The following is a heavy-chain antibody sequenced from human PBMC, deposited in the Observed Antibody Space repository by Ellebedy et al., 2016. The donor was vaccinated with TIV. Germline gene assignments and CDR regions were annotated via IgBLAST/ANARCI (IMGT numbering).Heavy chain of an antibody. D-gene: IGHD1-26*01. CDR1: GFTFRKYA. J-gene: IGHJ4*02. CDR2: VSGSGST. CDR3: AKDLNELGVGGTSEDY. V-gene: IGHV3-23*01. Sequence: GGSLRLXXAASGFTFRKYAMSWVRQAPGKGLEWVSSVSGSGSTYYADSVRGRFTISRDNSKNTLYLQMNSLRAEDTAVYYCAKDLNELGVGGTSEDYWGQGTLVTVSS.